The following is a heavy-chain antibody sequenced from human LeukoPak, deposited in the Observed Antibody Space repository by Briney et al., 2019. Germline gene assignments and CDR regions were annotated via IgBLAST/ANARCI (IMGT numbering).Heavy chain of an antibody. Sequence: GGSLRLSCAASGFTFSSFSMSWVRQAPGKGLEWVSSVSLSSTYISYADSVKGRFTISRDNAKNSLYLQLNSLRAEDTAVYYCARDSRRADYWGQGTLVTVSS. CDR2: VSLSSTYI. CDR3: ARDSRRADY. CDR1: GFTFSSFS. V-gene: IGHV3-21*01. D-gene: IGHD1-14*01. J-gene: IGHJ4*02.